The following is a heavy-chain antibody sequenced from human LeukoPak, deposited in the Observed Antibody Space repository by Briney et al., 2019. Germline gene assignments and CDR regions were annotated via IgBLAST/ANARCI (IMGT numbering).Heavy chain of an antibody. CDR3: ARGGDIAVAPWDY. D-gene: IGHD6-19*01. J-gene: IGHJ4*02. CDR1: GYSFTSYG. V-gene: IGHV1-18*01. CDR2: ISAYNGNT. Sequence: GESLKISCKGSGYSFTSYGISWVRQAPGQGLEWMGWISAYNGNTNYAQKLQGRVTMTTDTSTSTAYMELRSLRSDDTAVYYCARGGDIAVAPWDYWGQGTLVTVSS.